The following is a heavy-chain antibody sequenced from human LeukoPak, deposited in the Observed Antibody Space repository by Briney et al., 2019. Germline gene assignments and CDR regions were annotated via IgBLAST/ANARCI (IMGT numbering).Heavy chain of an antibody. CDR3: AGDDTGFDP. Sequence: PSETLSLTCAVSGASISSYSCWCWIRQPAGKGLEWIGRVFTSGSSDYHPSLKSPVTMSLDTSKNQFSLKLTSVTAADTAVYYCAGDDTGFDPWGQGILVTVSS. J-gene: IGHJ5*02. CDR1: GASISSYSC. V-gene: IGHV4-4*07. CDR2: VFTSGSS.